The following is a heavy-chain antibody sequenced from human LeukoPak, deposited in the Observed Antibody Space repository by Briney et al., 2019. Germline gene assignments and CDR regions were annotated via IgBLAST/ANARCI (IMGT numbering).Heavy chain of an antibody. CDR2: IYSGGST. CDR3: ARTLNYGSGSYYYFDY. CDR1: GFTVSSNY. J-gene: IGHJ4*02. V-gene: IGHV3-66*01. Sequence: GGSLRLSCAASGFTVSSNYMSWVRHAPGKGLEWVSVIYSGGSTYYADSVKGRFTISRDNSKNTLYLQMNSLRAEDTAVYYCARTLNYGSGSYYYFDYWGQGTLVTVSS. D-gene: IGHD3-10*01.